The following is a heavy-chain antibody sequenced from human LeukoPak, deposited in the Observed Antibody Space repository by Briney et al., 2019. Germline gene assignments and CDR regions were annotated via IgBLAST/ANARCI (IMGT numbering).Heavy chain of an antibody. D-gene: IGHD3-10*01. V-gene: IGHV4-34*01. CDR3: AREGERRPYYGSGTYGMDV. CDR2: INHSGST. Sequence: SETLSLTCAVYGGSFSGYYWSWIRQPPGKGLEWIGEINHSGSTNYNPSLKSRVTISVDTSKNQFSLKLSSVTAADTAVYYCAREGERRPYYGSGTYGMDVWGKGTTVTVSS. J-gene: IGHJ6*04. CDR1: GGSFSGYY.